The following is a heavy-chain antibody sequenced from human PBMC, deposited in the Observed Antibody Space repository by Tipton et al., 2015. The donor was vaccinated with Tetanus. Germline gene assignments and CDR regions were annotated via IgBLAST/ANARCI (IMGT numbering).Heavy chain of an antibody. V-gene: IGHV3-33*01. CDR2: VWYDGGNK. CDR1: LSGHA. CDR3: ASGCAADRCRSLVNQYYFQY. J-gene: IGHJ4*02. D-gene: IGHD1-14*01. Sequence: LSGHAMHWVRQAPGKGLEWVAVVWYDGGNKYYAESVKGRFTISKDNVRNTLSLQMNSLTVEDTAVYYCASGCAADRCRSLVNQYYFQYWGQGALVSVSS.